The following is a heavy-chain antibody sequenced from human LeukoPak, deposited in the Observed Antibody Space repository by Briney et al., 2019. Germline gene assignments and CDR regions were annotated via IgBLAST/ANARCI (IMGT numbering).Heavy chain of an antibody. CDR2: IFSSGST. J-gene: IGHJ6*04. CDR1: GGSISSSSYY. V-gene: IGHV4-39*07. Sequence: SETLSLTCTVSGGSISSSSYYWGWIRQPPGKGLEWIGRIFSSGSTNYNPSLRSRVTISVDTSKNEFSLKLSSVTAADTAVYYCARGGFCSRTTCYGMDVWGKGTTVT. CDR3: ARGGFCSRTTCYGMDV. D-gene: IGHD2-2*01.